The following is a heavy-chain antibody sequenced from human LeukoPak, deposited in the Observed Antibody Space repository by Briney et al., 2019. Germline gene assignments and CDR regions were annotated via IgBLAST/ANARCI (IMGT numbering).Heavy chain of an antibody. CDR2: ISAYNGNT. D-gene: IGHD5-18*01. J-gene: IGHJ4*02. Sequence: ASVKVSCKASDYTFTSYGISWVRQAPGQGLEWMGWISAYNGNTNYAQKLQGRVTMTTDTSTSTAYMELRSLRSDDTAVYYCARDDPDTAMVLTDYWGQGTLVTVSS. V-gene: IGHV1-18*01. CDR3: ARDDPDTAMVLTDY. CDR1: DYTFTSYG.